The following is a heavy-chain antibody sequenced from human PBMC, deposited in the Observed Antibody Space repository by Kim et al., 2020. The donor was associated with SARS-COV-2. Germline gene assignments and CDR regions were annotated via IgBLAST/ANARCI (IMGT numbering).Heavy chain of an antibody. V-gene: IGHV3-48*02. Sequence: YYADSVKGRFTISRYNANNSLYLQMNSLRDEDTDVYYCARDATMIVSSDYWGQGTLVTVSS. CDR3: ARDATMIVSSDY. J-gene: IGHJ4*02. D-gene: IGHD3-22*01.